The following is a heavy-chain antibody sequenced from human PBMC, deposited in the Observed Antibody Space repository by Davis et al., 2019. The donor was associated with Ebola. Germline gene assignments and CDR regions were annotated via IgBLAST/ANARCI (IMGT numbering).Heavy chain of an antibody. Sequence: GGSLRLSCSASGLTFSNYGMHWIRQAPGKGLEWVAFIRNDGSDKYNADSVKGRFSISRDNPKNRLYLQMNSLRTEDTAVYYCAIRKGALDIWGQGTMVTVSS. CDR3: AIRKGALDI. J-gene: IGHJ3*02. CDR1: GLTFSNYG. V-gene: IGHV3-30*02. CDR2: IRNDGSDK.